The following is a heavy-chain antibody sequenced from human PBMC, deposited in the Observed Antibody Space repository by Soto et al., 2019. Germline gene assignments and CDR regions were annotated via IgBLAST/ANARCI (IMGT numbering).Heavy chain of an antibody. D-gene: IGHD2-21*01. CDR2: IYVTGAV. J-gene: IGHJ5*02. V-gene: IGHV4-31*03. Sequence: ALSVTCSVSVVALNSGHYYWSWIRQVPGKGLEWIGHIYVTGAVDYNPSLRDRITISQDTSEGQFSLNLRLVTAADTAVYYWARLRIATNNFKWFDPWGQGNLVP. CDR1: VVALNSGHYY. CDR3: ARLRIATNNFKWFDP.